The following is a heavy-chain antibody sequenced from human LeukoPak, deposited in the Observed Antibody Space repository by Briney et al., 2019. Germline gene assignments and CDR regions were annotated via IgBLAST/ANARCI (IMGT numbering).Heavy chain of an antibody. J-gene: IGHJ5*02. CDR2: IRYDGSNK. Sequence: GGSLRLSCAASGFTFSSYGMHWVRQAPGKGLEWVAFIRYDGSNKYYADSVKGRFTISRVNSKNTLYLQMNSLRAEDTAVYYCAKSGYDFGGWFDPWGQGTLVTVSS. CDR3: AKSGYDFGGWFDP. CDR1: GFTFSSYG. D-gene: IGHD5-12*01. V-gene: IGHV3-30*02.